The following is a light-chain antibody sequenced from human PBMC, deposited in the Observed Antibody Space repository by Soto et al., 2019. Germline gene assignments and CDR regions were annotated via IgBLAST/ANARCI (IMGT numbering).Light chain of an antibody. CDR1: STDVGGYNY. J-gene: IGLJ1*01. V-gene: IGLV2-14*01. Sequence: QSVLTQPASVSGSPGQSITISCTGSSTDVGGYNYVSWYQQHPGKAPKVMIYEVSNRPSGVSNRFSGSKSGNTASLTISGLQPEDEADYYCSSYTSSSTYVFGTGTKVTVL. CDR2: EVS. CDR3: SSYTSSSTYV.